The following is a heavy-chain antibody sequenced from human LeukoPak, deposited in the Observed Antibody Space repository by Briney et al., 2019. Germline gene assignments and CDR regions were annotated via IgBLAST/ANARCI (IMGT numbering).Heavy chain of an antibody. CDR2: IYSGGST. J-gene: IGHJ6*02. CDR3: AREGDTMPRGLCGMDV. D-gene: IGHD5-24*01. Sequence: GGSLRLSCAASGFTLSSNYMSWVRQAPGQGLDWGSVIYSGGSTYYADSVTGRFTISRDNSKNTLYLQMNSLRAEDTAVYYCAREGDTMPRGLCGMDVWGQGTTVTVSS. CDR1: GFTLSSNY. V-gene: IGHV3-66*02.